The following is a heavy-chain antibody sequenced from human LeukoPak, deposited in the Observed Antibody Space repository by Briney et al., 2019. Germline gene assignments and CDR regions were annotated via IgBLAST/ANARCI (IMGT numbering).Heavy chain of an antibody. V-gene: IGHV3-30*09. Sequence: GGSLRLSCAASGVTFSGYAMHGVRQAPGKGVECVAGISYDGSNKYYADSVKGRFAISRDNSKNTLYLQMNSLRAEDTAVYYCAKDTYYYDSSGAELDYWGQGTLVIVSS. CDR1: GVTFSGYA. D-gene: IGHD3-22*01. CDR3: AKDTYYYDSSGAELDY. J-gene: IGHJ4*02. CDR2: ISYDGSNK.